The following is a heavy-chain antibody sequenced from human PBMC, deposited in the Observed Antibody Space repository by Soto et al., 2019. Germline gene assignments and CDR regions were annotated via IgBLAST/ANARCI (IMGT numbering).Heavy chain of an antibody. CDR3: ARGGITMVRGVIINWFDP. J-gene: IGHJ5*02. Sequence: SETLSLTCTVSGGSIISYYWSWIRQPPGKGLEWIGYIYYSGSTNYNPSLKSRVTISVDTSKNQFSLKLSSVTAADTAVYYCARGGITMVRGVIINWFDPWGQGTLVTVSS. CDR1: GGSIISYY. CDR2: IYYSGST. D-gene: IGHD3-10*01. V-gene: IGHV4-59*01.